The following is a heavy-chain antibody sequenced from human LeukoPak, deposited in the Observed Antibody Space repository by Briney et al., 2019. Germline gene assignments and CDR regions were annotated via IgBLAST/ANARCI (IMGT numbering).Heavy chain of an antibody. CDR1: GFTFSSCA. D-gene: IGHD3-10*01. V-gene: IGHV3-33*06. J-gene: IGHJ5*02. CDR2: IWYDASNE. Sequence: GGSLRLSCAASGFTFSSCAMHWVRQAPGKGLVWVAVIWYDASNEYYADSVKGRFTVSRDNSKNTMYLQMNSLRPEDTAVYYCAKDRFQVRGVNWFDPWGQGTLVTVSS. CDR3: AKDRFQVRGVNWFDP.